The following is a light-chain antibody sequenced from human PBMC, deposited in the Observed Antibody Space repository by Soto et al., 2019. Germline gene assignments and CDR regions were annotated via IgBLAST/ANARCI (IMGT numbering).Light chain of an antibody. CDR1: KGIISN. J-gene: IGKJ1*01. CDR2: GAS. V-gene: IGKV3-15*01. CDR3: QQYYDWPRT. Sequence: ETVMTQSPVTLSVSPGERVTLSCRASKGIISNLAWYQQKRGQAPRVPIYGASNRATGVPDRFSGSGSGTEFTLTITSLQSEDSAIYYCQQYYDWPRTFGQGTNVEIK.